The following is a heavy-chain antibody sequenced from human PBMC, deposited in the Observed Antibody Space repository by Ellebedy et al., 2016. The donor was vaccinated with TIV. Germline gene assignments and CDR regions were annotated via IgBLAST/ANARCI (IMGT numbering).Heavy chain of an antibody. D-gene: IGHD2-21*02. V-gene: IGHV3-48*01. Sequence: GGSLRLSXAASGFTFSSHSMNWVRQAPGKGLEWVSYISGSSSTIYYADSVKGRFTISRDNAKNSLYLQMNSLRAEDTAVYYCARVGPVVVTANTYYFDYWGQGTLVTVSS. CDR3: ARVGPVVVTANTYYFDY. CDR2: ISGSSSTI. CDR1: GFTFSSHS. J-gene: IGHJ4*02.